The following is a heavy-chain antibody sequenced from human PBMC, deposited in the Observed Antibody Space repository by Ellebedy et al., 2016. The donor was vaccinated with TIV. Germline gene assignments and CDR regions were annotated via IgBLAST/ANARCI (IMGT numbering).Heavy chain of an antibody. V-gene: IGHV1-2*04. CDR2: INPNSGGT. CDR1: GYTFTGYY. Sequence: ASVKVSCKASGYTFTGYYMNWVRQAPGQGLEWMGWINPNSGGTNYAQKFQGWATMTRDTSISTAYMELSRLRSDDTAVYYCARDMRVVSGSSYSYGMDVWGQGTTVTVSS. CDR3: ARDMRVVSGSSYSYGMDV. J-gene: IGHJ6*02. D-gene: IGHD3-10*01.